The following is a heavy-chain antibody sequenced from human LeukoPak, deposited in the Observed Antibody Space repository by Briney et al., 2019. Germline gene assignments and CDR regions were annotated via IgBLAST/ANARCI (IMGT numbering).Heavy chain of an antibody. V-gene: IGHV3-48*04. J-gene: IGHJ3*02. CDR1: EFTFSSYG. Sequence: PGGSLRLSCATSEFTFSSYGMHWVRQAPGKGLEWVSYISSSSSTIYYADSVKGRFTISRDNAKNSLYLQMNSLRAEDTAVYYCARDRLSVNYYDSSAVGFFDIWGQGTMVTVSS. D-gene: IGHD3-22*01. CDR2: ISSSSSTI. CDR3: ARDRLSVNYYDSSAVGFFDI.